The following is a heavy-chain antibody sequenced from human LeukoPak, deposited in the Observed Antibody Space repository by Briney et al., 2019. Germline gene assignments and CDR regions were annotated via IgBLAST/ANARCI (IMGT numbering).Heavy chain of an antibody. CDR3: ARRTMVRTYYYDSSGYYSSYYFDY. D-gene: IGHD3-22*01. V-gene: IGHV4-39*01. CDR1: GGSISSSLYY. CDR2: MYYSGST. J-gene: IGHJ4*02. Sequence: PSETLSLTCTVSGGSISSSLYYWGWIRQPPGKGLEWIGSMYYSGSTYYNPSLKSRVTISVDTSKNQFSLKLSSVTAADTAVYYCARRTMVRTYYYDSSGYYSSYYFDYWGQGTLVTVSS.